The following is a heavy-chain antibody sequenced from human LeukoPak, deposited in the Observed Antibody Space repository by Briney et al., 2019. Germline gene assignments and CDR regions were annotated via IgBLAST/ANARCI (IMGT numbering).Heavy chain of an antibody. CDR2: IIPIFGTA. V-gene: IGHV1-69*13. CDR1: GGTFSSYA. D-gene: IGHD2-15*01. CDR3: ARVSREGSLFDY. J-gene: IGHJ4*02. Sequence: ASVKVSCKASGGTFSSYAISWVRQAPGQGLEWMGGIIPIFGTANYAQKFQGRVTITADESTSTAYMEPSSLRSEDTAVYYCARVSREGSLFDYWGQGTLVTVSS.